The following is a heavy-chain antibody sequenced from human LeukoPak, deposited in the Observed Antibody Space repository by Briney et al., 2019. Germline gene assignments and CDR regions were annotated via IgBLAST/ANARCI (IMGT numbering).Heavy chain of an antibody. CDR1: GFTFDDYA. V-gene: IGHV3-9*01. CDR3: AKDITVYSYGYYFDY. CDR2: ISWNSGSI. D-gene: IGHD5-18*01. J-gene: IGHJ4*02. Sequence: PGGSLRLSCAASGFTFDDYALHWVRQAPGKGLEWVSGISWNSGSIGYADSVKGRFTISRDNAKNSLYLQMNSLRAEDTALYYCAKDITVYSYGYYFDYWGQGTLVTVSS.